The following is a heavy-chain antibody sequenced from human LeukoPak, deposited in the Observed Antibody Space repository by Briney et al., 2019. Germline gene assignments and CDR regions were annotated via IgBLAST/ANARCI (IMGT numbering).Heavy chain of an antibody. D-gene: IGHD3-22*01. V-gene: IGHV1-46*01. CDR1: GYTFTSYY. CDR2: INPSGGST. Sequence: EASVKVSCKASGYTFTSYYMHWVRQAPGQGLEWMGIINPSGGSTSYAQKFQGRVTMTRDMSTSTVYMELSSLRSEDTAVYYCARVDDRGHYYDSSGPRKLFDYWGQGTLVTVSS. CDR3: ARVDDRGHYYDSSGPRKLFDY. J-gene: IGHJ4*02.